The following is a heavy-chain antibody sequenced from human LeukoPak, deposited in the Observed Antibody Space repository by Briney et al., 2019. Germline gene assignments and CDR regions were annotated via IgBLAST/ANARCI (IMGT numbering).Heavy chain of an antibody. V-gene: IGHV4-59*01. CDR2: IYYSGST. CDR1: GGSISSYY. Sequence: SETLSLTCTVSGGSISSYYWSWTRQPPGKGLEWIGYIYYSGSTNYNPSLKSRVTISVDTSKNQFSLKLSSVTAADTAVYYCAVTGLDAFDIWGQGTMVTVSS. D-gene: IGHD2/OR15-2a*01. CDR3: AVTGLDAFDI. J-gene: IGHJ3*02.